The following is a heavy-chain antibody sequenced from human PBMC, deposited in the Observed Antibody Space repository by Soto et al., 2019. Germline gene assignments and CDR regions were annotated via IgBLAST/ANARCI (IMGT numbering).Heavy chain of an antibody. CDR3: VKGTFSSSKVIFDY. CDR2: ISSNSGAI. J-gene: IGHJ4*02. Sequence: GGSLRLSCAASGFTFSSYDMHWVRQVPGKGLEWVSSISSNSGAIKYADSVKGRFSLSRDNAKNSMYLEMNSLRVEDTAFYFCVKGTFSSSKVIFDYWGQGTLVTVSS. D-gene: IGHD2-2*01. CDR1: GFTFSSYD. V-gene: IGHV3-9*01.